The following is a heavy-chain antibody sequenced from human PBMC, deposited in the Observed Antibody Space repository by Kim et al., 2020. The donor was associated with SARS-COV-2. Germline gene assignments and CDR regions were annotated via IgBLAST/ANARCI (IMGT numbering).Heavy chain of an antibody. J-gene: IGHJ6*02. Sequence: SETLSLTCTVSGGSISSSSYYWGWIRQPPGKGLEWIGSIYYSGSTYYNPSLKSRVTISVDTSKNQFSLKLSSVTAADTAVYYCARRAAYVDTQGNYYYGMDVWGQGTTVTVSS. CDR2: IYYSGST. D-gene: IGHD3-16*01. V-gene: IGHV4-39*01. CDR1: GGSISSSSYY. CDR3: ARRAAYVDTQGNYYYGMDV.